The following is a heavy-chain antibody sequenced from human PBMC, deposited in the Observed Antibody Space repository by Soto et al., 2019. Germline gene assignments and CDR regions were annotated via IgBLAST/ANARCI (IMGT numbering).Heavy chain of an antibody. CDR2: ISPYTGNT. CDR3: VMGDISVTPTPQDV. D-gene: IGHD2-15*01. CDR1: GYIFVNYG. Sequence: QVQLVQSGDEVKKPGASVKVSCKASGYIFVNYGIAWVRQAPGQGLEWLGWISPYTGNTHSATKSQGRLTMNTHTSTSTAYMDLGSLTSDDTAVYYCVMGDISVTPTPQDVWGQGTTVTVSS. V-gene: IGHV1-18*01. J-gene: IGHJ6*01.